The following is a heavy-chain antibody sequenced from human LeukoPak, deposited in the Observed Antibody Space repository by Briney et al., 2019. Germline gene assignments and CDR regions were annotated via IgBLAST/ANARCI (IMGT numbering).Heavy chain of an antibody. V-gene: IGHV4-59*04. CDR1: GGSISSYY. Sequence: SETLSLTCTVSGGSISSYYWSWIRQPPGKGLEWIGTIYYGGTNYYNPSLKSRVTISVDTSENQFPLNLNSVTAADTAVYYCAYGSNSAADHWGQGTLVTVSS. D-gene: IGHD4-23*01. CDR3: AYGSNSAADH. CDR2: IYYGGTN. J-gene: IGHJ4*02.